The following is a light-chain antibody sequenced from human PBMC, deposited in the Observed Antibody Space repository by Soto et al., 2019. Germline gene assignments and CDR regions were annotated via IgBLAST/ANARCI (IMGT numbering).Light chain of an antibody. CDR2: DAY. CDR3: QQYDNRPHLT. J-gene: IGKJ4*01. Sequence: DIQMAQSPSSLSASVGDRLTITCQASQDISNNVNWYQQKPGKAPKLLIHDAYNLEAGVPSRFSGSRSGTDFTFTISSLQPEDVATYYCQQYDNRPHLTFGGGTKVEIK. V-gene: IGKV1-33*01. CDR1: QDISNN.